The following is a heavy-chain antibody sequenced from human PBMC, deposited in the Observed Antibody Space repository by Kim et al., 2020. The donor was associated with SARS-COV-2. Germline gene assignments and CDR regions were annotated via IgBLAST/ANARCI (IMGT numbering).Heavy chain of an antibody. V-gene: IGHV4-34*01. Sequence: PSLKSRVTISVDTSKNQFSLKLSSVTAADTAVYYCARGAYYYDSSGYYYQDWGQGTLVTVSS. CDR3: ARGAYYYDSSGYYYQD. J-gene: IGHJ4*02. D-gene: IGHD3-22*01.